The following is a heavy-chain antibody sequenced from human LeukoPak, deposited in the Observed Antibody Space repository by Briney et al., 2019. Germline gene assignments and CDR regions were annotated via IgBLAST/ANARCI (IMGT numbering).Heavy chain of an antibody. D-gene: IGHD4-17*01. CDR1: GYTFTGYY. CDR3: ARVNDYGDYGGY. J-gene: IGHJ4*02. Sequence: ASVKVCCKASGYTFTGYYMHWVRQAPGQGLEWMGWINPNSGGTNYAQKFQGRVTMTRDTSISTAYMELSRLRSDDTAVYYCARVNDYGDYGGYWGQGTLVTVSS. CDR2: INPNSGGT. V-gene: IGHV1-2*02.